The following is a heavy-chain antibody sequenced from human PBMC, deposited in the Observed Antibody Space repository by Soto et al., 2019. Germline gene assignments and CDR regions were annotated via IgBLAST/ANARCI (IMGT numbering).Heavy chain of an antibody. J-gene: IGHJ6*02. CDR1: GDSVSSNSAA. CDR2: TYYRSKWYN. Sequence: SQALSLTCASSGDSVSSNSAAWNWIRQSPSRGLEWLGRTYYRSKWYNDYAVSVKSRITINPDTSKNQFSLQLNSVTPEDTAVYYCARDYDFWSGSHYYYGMDVWGQGTTVTVSS. CDR3: ARDYDFWSGSHYYYGMDV. D-gene: IGHD3-3*01. V-gene: IGHV6-1*01.